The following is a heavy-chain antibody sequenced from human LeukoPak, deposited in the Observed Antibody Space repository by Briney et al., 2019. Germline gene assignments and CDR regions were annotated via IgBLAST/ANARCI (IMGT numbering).Heavy chain of an antibody. Sequence: GGSLRLSCAASGFTFSSYEMNWVRQAPGKGLEWLSYISSSGSTIYYADSVKGRFTISRDNAKNSLYLQMNSLRAEDTAVYYCAREGSSSWAGFDYWGQGTLVTVSS. D-gene: IGHD6-13*01. CDR2: ISSSGSTI. J-gene: IGHJ4*02. CDR3: AREGSSSWAGFDY. CDR1: GFTFSSYE. V-gene: IGHV3-48*03.